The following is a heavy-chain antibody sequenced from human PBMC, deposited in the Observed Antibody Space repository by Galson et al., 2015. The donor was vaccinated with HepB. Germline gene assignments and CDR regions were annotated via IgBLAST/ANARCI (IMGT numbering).Heavy chain of an antibody. Sequence: CAISGDSVSSNSAAWNWIRQSPSRGLEWLGRTYYRSKWYNDYAVSVKSRITINPDTSKNQFSLQLNSVTPEDTAVYYCARVGSIGRSKTRVWVGGAFDYWGQGTLVTVSS. V-gene: IGHV6-1*01. CDR3: ARVGSIGRSKTRVWVGGAFDY. D-gene: IGHD4/OR15-4a*01. CDR2: TYYRSKWYN. J-gene: IGHJ4*02. CDR1: GDSVSSNSAA.